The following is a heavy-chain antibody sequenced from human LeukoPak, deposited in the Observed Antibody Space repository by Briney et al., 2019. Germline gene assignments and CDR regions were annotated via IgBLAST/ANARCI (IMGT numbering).Heavy chain of an antibody. D-gene: IGHD1/OR15-1a*01. CDR3: ARDRAESNWTNHTLFDS. Sequence: GGSLRLSCAASGFTVSSKHMSWVRQAPGKGLEWVSVIYGGDSTYYADSVTGRFTISRDNSKTTLYLQMNSLSAEDTAVYYCARDRAESNWTNHTLFDSWGQGTPVTVSS. CDR1: GFTVSSKH. V-gene: IGHV3-53*01. J-gene: IGHJ4*02. CDR2: IYGGDST.